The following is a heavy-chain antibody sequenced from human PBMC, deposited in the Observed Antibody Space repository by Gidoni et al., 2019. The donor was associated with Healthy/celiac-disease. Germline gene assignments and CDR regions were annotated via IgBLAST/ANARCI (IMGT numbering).Heavy chain of an antibody. CDR3: ARDLSYYGMDV. CDR2: IWYDGSNK. V-gene: IGHV3-33*01. J-gene: IGHJ6*02. CDR1: GVTFSSYG. Sequence: QVELVESGGGVVQPGRSLRLSWAASGVTFSSYGMHWVRQAPGKGLGWVAVIWYDGSNKYYADSVKGRFTISRDNSKNTLYLQMNSLRAEDTAVYYCARDLSYYGMDVWGQGTTVTVSS.